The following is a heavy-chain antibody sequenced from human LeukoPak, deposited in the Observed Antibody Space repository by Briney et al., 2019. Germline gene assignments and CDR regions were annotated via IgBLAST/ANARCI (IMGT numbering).Heavy chain of an antibody. CDR2: IRWDGGST. V-gene: IGHV3-43*01. CDR1: GFTFNNYA. CDR3: AKDGSSWYGGVDY. Sequence: GGSLRFSCAASGFTFNNYAMSWFRQTPRKGLEWVSLIRWDGGSTYYADSVKGRFTISRDNSKNSLYLQMNSLRTEDTALYYCAKDGSSWYGGVDYWGQGTLVTVSS. J-gene: IGHJ4*02. D-gene: IGHD6-13*01.